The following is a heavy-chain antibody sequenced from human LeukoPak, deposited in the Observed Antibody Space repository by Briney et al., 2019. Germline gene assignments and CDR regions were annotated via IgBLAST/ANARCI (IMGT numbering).Heavy chain of an antibody. D-gene: IGHD1-26*01. CDR3: ARGGATTLFDY. Sequence: GGSLRLSCAASGFTFSNYAIHWVRQAPGKGLEYVSAITSNGDKTYYGNSVKGRFTISRENSKNTLYLQMGSLRIEDMAVYYCARGGATTLFDYWGQGTLVTVSS. CDR1: GFTFSNYA. CDR2: ITSNGDKT. V-gene: IGHV3-64*01. J-gene: IGHJ4*02.